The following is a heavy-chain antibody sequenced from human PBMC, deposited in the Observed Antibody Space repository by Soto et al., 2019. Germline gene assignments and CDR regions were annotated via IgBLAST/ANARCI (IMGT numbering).Heavy chain of an antibody. J-gene: IGHJ4*02. CDR1: GGSISSGGYY. V-gene: IGHV4-31*03. Sequence: SETLSLTCTVSGGSISSGGYYWSWIRQHPGKGLEWIGYIYYSGSTYYNPSLKSRVTISVDTSKNQFSLKLSSVTAADTAVYYCARDSNYDYGGFIDYWGQGTLVTVSS. D-gene: IGHD4-17*01. CDR3: ARDSNYDYGGFIDY. CDR2: IYYSGST.